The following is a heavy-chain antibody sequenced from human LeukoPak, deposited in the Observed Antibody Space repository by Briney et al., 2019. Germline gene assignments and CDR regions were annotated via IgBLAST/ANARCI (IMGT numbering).Heavy chain of an antibody. V-gene: IGHV5-51*01. CDR1: GYLFRKNW. CDR3: ARSSTYSPYYFDS. J-gene: IGHJ4*01. D-gene: IGHD2-2*01. Sequence: GESLKISCKASGYLFRKNWIGWVRQMPGKGLEWMGIIYPPDSDTRYGREFQGQVTISVDESINTAYLQWSSLKASDTAMYYCARSSTYSPYYFDSWGQGTLVTVSS. CDR2: IYPPDSDT.